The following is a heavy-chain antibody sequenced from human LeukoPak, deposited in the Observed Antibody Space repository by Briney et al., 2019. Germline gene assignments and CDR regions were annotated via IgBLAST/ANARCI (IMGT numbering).Heavy chain of an antibody. CDR2: ISYSVTT. J-gene: IGHJ4*01. Sequence: TSETLSLTCTVSGGSISSTSYYWVWIRQPPGKGLEWIASISYSVTTYYNPSLKSRVTISVDTSKNQFSLRLSSVTAADTAVYYCARHLRGATIYYDYWGHESLVSVSS. CDR3: ARHLRGATIYYDY. CDR1: GGSISSTSYY. D-gene: IGHD1-26*01. V-gene: IGHV4-39*01.